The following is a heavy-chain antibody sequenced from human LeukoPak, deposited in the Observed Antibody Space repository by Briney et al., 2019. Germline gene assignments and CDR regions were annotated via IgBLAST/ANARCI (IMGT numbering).Heavy chain of an antibody. CDR1: GFTFDDYA. Sequence: GGSLRLSCAASGFTFDDYAMHWVRQAPGKGLEWVSGISWNSGSIGHADSVKGRFTISRDNAKNSLYLQMNSLRAEDTALYYCAKGAAGTSALVYWYFDLWGRGTLVTVSS. D-gene: IGHD6-13*01. V-gene: IGHV3-9*01. J-gene: IGHJ2*01. CDR2: ISWNSGSI. CDR3: AKGAAGTSALVYWYFDL.